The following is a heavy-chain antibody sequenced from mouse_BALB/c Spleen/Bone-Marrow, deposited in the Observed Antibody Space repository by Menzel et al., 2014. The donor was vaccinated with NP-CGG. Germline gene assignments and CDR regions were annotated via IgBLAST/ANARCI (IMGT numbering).Heavy chain of an antibody. CDR2: INPDSRTK. Sequence: EVQLEESGGGLVQPGGSLKLSCAASGFDFRRYWMSWVRQAPGKGLEWIGEINPDSRTKNYSPSLKDKFIITRDNAKNTLYLRLTKVRSEDTALYYGARPYYYGYLNYWGQGTTLTVSS. CDR1: GFDFRRYW. D-gene: IGHD1-1*01. J-gene: IGHJ2*01. CDR3: ARPYYYGYLNY. V-gene: IGHV4-1*02.